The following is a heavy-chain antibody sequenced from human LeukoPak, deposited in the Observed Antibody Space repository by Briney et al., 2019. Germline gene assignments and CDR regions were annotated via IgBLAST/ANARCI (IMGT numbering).Heavy chain of an antibody. CDR1: GGSISSYY. V-gene: IGHV4-59*08. J-gene: IGHJ4*02. CDR3: ASMRGPFDY. Sequence: SETLSLTCTVSGGSISSYYWSWIRQPPGKGLEWIGYIYYSGGTNYNPSLKSRVTISVDTSKNQFSLKLSSVTAADTAVYYCASMRGPFDYWGQGTLATVSS. CDR2: IYYSGGT.